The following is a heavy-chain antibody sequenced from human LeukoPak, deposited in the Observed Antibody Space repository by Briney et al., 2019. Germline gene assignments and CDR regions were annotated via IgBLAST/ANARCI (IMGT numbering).Heavy chain of an antibody. CDR2: ISSSSSYI. CDR3: ARDSPNYYGMDV. Sequence: GGSLRLSCAASGFIFSSYSMNWVRQAPGKGLEWVSSISSSSSYIYYADSVKGRFAISRDNAKNSLYLQMNSLRAEDTAVYYCARDSPNYYGMDVWGQGTTVTVSS. CDR1: GFIFSSYS. J-gene: IGHJ6*02. V-gene: IGHV3-21*01.